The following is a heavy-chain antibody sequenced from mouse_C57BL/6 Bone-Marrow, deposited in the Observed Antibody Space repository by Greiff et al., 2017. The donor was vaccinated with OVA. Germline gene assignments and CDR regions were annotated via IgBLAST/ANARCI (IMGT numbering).Heavy chain of an antibody. CDR2: INRNGGST. Sequence: EVKLMESGGGLVQPGESLKLSCESNEYEFPSHDMSWVRKTPEQRLELVAAINRNGGSTYYPDTMERRFIISRDNAKKTLYLQMSSLRSEDTALYYGARHWYYGSSYFDYWGQGTTLTVSS. CDR3: ARHWYYGSSYFDY. V-gene: IGHV5-2*01. J-gene: IGHJ2*01. D-gene: IGHD1-1*01. CDR1: EYEFPSHD.